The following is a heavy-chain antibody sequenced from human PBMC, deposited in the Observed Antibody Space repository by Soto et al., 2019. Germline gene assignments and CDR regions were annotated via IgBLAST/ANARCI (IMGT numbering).Heavy chain of an antibody. CDR1: GFTFSSYG. D-gene: IGHD3-3*01. CDR3: AREPSLYYDFWSGYSLEYYYYYGMDV. Sequence: GGSLRLSCAASGFTFSSYGMHWVRQAPGKGLEWVAVIWYDGSNKYYADSVKGRFTISRDNSKNTLYLQMNSLRAEDTAVYYCAREPSLYYDFWSGYSLEYYYYYGMDVWGQGTTVTVSS. CDR2: IWYDGSNK. J-gene: IGHJ6*02. V-gene: IGHV3-33*01.